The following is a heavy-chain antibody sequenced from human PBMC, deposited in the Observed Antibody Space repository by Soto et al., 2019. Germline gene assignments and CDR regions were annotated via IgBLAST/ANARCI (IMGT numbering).Heavy chain of an antibody. CDR2: VSYDGSNN. J-gene: IGHJ4*02. CDR1: GFTFSSFG. CDR3: ARDSDPRMVREVLTDDFDH. D-gene: IGHD3-10*01. Sequence: QVQLVESGGGEVQPGRSLRLSCAASGFTFSSFGMHWVRQAPGKGLEWVAVVSYDGSNNYYANSVKGRFTISRDNSKNMLFLQMNSLTLEDTALYYCARDSDPRMVREVLTDDFDHRGQGTLVTVSS. V-gene: IGHV3-30-3*01.